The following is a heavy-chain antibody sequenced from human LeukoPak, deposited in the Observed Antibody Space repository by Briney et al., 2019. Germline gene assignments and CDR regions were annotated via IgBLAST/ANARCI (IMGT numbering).Heavy chain of an antibody. D-gene: IGHD1-26*01. V-gene: IGHV1-18*01. CDR2: ISAYSGNT. J-gene: IGHJ6*03. CDR1: GYTFTSYG. Sequence: GASVKVSCKTSGYTFTSYGISWVRQAPGQGLEWMGWISAYSGNTNYTQTLQGRLIMTTDTSTSTAYMELRSLRSDDTAVYYCARDLYSGSYLSDYYYYYYMDVWGKGTTVTVSS. CDR3: ARDLYSGSYLSDYYYYYYMDV.